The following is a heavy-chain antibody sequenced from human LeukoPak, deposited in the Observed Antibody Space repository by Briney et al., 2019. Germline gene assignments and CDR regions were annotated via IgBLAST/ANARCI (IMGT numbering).Heavy chain of an antibody. V-gene: IGHV4-39*01. CDR3: ARHGRNMVRGAIYFDY. D-gene: IGHD3-10*01. CDR1: GGSISSSSYY. Sequence: KASETLSLTCTVSGGSISSSSYYWGWIRQPPGRGLEWIGSIYYSGSTYYNPSLKSRFTIAVYTSKNQFSLKLSSVTAADTAVYYCARHGRNMVRGAIYFDYWGQGTLVTVSS. CDR2: IYYSGST. J-gene: IGHJ4*02.